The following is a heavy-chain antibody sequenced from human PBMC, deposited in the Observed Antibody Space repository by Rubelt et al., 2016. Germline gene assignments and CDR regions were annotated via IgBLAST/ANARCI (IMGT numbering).Heavy chain of an antibody. J-gene: IGHJ4*02. CDR2: INHSGST. D-gene: IGHD2-15*01. CDR1: GGSFSGYY. Sequence: GAGLLKPSETLSLTCAVYGGSFSGYYWSWIRQPPGKGLEWIGEINHSGSTNYNPSLKSRVTISVDTSKNQFSLKLSSVTAADTAVYYCAVDCSGGSCDSWGQGTLVTVSS. CDR3: AVDCSGGSCDS. V-gene: IGHV4-34*01.